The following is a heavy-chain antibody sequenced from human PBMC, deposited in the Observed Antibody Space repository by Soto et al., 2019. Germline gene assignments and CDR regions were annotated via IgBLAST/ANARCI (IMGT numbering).Heavy chain of an antibody. V-gene: IGHV3-30*03. J-gene: IGHJ4*02. D-gene: IGHD1-26*01. CDR1: GFTFSHYG. Sequence: QVQLVESGGGVVQPGRSLRLSCAASGFTFSHYGIHWVRQAPGKGLEWLAVISYDGSNKHYADSVKGRFTVSRDNCKNTLYLQMNSLRAADTAVYFCARYSGKYQGPIDYWGQGTLVTVSS. CDR2: ISYDGSNK. CDR3: ARYSGKYQGPIDY.